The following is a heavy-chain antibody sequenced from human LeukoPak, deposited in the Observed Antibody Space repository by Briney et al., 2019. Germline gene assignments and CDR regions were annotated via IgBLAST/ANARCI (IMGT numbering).Heavy chain of an antibody. CDR2: VYYTGST. J-gene: IGHJ5*02. Sequence: PSETLSLTCTVSGGSISSYYWNWVRQPPGKGLEWIGYVYYTGSTNYNPSLKSRVTISLDTSKNQFSLKLSSVTAADTALYYCARDKGLGGSYHKPNWFDPWGQGTLVTVSS. CDR3: ARDKGLGGSYHKPNWFDP. CDR1: GGSISSYY. V-gene: IGHV4-59*01. D-gene: IGHD1-26*01.